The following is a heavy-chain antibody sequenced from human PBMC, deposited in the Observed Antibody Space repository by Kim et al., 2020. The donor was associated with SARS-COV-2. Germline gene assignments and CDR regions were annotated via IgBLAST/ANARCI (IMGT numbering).Heavy chain of an antibody. Sequence: SETLSLTCTVSGGSISSSSYYWGWIRQPPGKGLEWIGSIYYSGSTYYNPSLKSRVTISVDTSKNQFSLKLSSVTAADTAVYYCARHPTATVLRFLEWLLYLDYWGQETLVTVSS. J-gene: IGHJ4*02. CDR3: ARHPTATVLRFLEWLLYLDY. CDR1: GGSISSSSYY. CDR2: IYYSGST. V-gene: IGHV4-39*01. D-gene: IGHD3-3*01.